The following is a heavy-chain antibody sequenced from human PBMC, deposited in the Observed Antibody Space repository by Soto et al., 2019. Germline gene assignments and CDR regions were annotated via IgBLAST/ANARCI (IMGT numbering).Heavy chain of an antibody. D-gene: IGHD1-1*01. CDR3: AKAAVNWNDADAFDI. J-gene: IGHJ3*02. CDR2: ISRGGDNT. CDR1: GFTLSNFA. V-gene: IGHV3-23*01. Sequence: GGSLRLSCAASGFTLSNFAMSWVRQAPGKGLEWVSAISRGGDNTYYADSVKGRFTISRDNSKNTLCLQMNSLRAEDTAVYYCAKAAVNWNDADAFDIWGQGTMVTVSS.